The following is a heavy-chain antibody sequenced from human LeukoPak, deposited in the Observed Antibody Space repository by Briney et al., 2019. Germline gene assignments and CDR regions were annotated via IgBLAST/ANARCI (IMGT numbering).Heavy chain of an antibody. CDR2: ISSSSSYI. CDR3: ARNLATLTIFGVPKSHYFDY. D-gene: IGHD3-3*01. J-gene: IGHJ4*02. CDR1: GFTFSSYS. Sequence: GGSLTLSCAASGFTFSSYSMNWVRQAPGKGREWVSSISSSSSYIYYADSVKGRFTISRDNAKNSLYQQMNSLRAEDTAVYYCARNLATLTIFGVPKSHYFDYWGQGTLVTVSS. V-gene: IGHV3-21*01.